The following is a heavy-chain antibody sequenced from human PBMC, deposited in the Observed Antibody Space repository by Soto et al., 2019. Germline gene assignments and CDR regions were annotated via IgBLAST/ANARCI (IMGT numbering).Heavy chain of an antibody. J-gene: IGHJ5*02. CDR1: GGSFSGYY. Sequence: PSETLSLTCAVYGGSFSGYYWSWIRQPPGKGLEWIGEINHSGSTNYNPSLKSRVTISVDTSKNQFSLKLSSVTAADTAVYYGARARTTLTMVRGVRRQRGFDPWGQGTLVTVSS. CDR2: INHSGST. D-gene: IGHD3-10*01. CDR3: ARARTTLTMVRGVRRQRGFDP. V-gene: IGHV4-34*01.